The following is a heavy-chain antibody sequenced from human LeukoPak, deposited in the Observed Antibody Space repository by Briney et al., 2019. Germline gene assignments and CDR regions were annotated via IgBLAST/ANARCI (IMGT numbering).Heavy chain of an antibody. CDR2: INTNTGNP. D-gene: IGHD6-13*01. Sequence: ASVKVSCKASGYTFTSYAMNWVRRAPGQGLEWMGWINTNTGNPTYAQGFTGRFVFSLDTSVSTAYLQISSLKAEDTAVYYCARTKAAADPYYYYGMDVWGQGTTVTVSS. J-gene: IGHJ6*02. CDR1: GYTFTSYA. V-gene: IGHV7-4-1*02. CDR3: ARTKAAADPYYYYGMDV.